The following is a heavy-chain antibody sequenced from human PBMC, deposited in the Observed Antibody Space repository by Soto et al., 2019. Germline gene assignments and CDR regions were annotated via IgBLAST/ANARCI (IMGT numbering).Heavy chain of an antibody. CDR3: ARGDFWSGYYIDY. V-gene: IGHV4-59*01. D-gene: IGHD3-3*01. J-gene: IGHJ4*02. CDR2: IYYSGST. CDR1: GGSISSYY. Sequence: SETLSLTCTVSGGSISSYYWSWIRQPPGKGLEWIGYIYYSGSTNYNPSPKSRVTISVDTSKNQFSLKLSTVTAADTAVYYCARGDFWSGYYIDYWGQGTLVTVSS.